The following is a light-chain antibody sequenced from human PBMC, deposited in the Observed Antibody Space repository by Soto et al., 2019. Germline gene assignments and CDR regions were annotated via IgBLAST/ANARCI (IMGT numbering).Light chain of an antibody. V-gene: IGLV1-40*01. Sequence: QSVRTQPPSVSGAPGQRVTISCTGSSSNIGAGYDVHWYQQLPGTAPKLLIYGNTNRPSGVPDRFSGSKSGTSASLAITGLQPEDEADYYCQSYDTSLSGFYVFGTGTKVTVL. CDR1: SSNIGAGYD. CDR3: QSYDTSLSGFYV. J-gene: IGLJ1*01. CDR2: GNT.